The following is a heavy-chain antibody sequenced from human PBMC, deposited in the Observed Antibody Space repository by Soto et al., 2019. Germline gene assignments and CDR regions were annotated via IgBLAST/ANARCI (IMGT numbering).Heavy chain of an antibody. V-gene: IGHV3-48*03. CDR2: ISSSGSTI. CDR3: ARERGYDFWSGYPGYYGMDV. Sequence: PGGSLRLSCAASGFTFSSYEMNWVRQAPGKGLEWVSYISSSGSTIYCADSVKGRLTISRDNAKNSLYLQMNSLRAEDTAVYYCARERGYDFWSGYPGYYGMDVWGQGTTVTVSS. D-gene: IGHD3-3*01. CDR1: GFTFSSYE. J-gene: IGHJ6*02.